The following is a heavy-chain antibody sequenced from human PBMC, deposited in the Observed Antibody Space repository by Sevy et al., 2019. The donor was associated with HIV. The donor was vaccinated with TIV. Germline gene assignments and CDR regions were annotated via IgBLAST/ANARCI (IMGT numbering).Heavy chain of an antibody. CDR3: ARVWNSDYYDSSGPNWFDS. V-gene: IGHV1-2*02. D-gene: IGHD3-22*01. J-gene: IGHJ5*01. CDR2: INPNSGGI. Sequence: ASVKVSCKASGYTFTGYSMHWVRQAPGQGLEWMGWINPNSGGINYAQKFQGRVTMTRDTSISTAYMELSRLRSDDTAVYYCARVWNSDYYDSSGPNWFDSWGQGTLVTVSS. CDR1: GYTFTGYS.